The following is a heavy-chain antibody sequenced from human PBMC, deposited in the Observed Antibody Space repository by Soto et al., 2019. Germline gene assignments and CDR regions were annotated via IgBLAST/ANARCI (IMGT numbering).Heavy chain of an antibody. J-gene: IGHJ3*02. CDR2: ISYDGSNK. Sequence: PGGSLRLSCAASGFTFSSYGMHWVRQAPGKGLEWVAVISYDGSNKYYADSVKDRLTISRDNSKNTLYLQMNSLRGEDTAVYYCAKDNGSGCDWLRVGDASDIWGQGTMVTVSS. V-gene: IGHV3-30*18. CDR1: GFTFSSYG. CDR3: AKDNGSGCDWLRVGDASDI. D-gene: IGHD5-12*01.